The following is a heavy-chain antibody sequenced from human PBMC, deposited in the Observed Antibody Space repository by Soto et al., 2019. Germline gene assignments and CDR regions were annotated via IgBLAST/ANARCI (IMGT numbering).Heavy chain of an antibody. D-gene: IGHD3-16*01. V-gene: IGHV2-5*01. Sequence: QITLKESGPTLVEPTQTLTLTCTYSGFSLRTTGVGVGWIRQPPGKALEWLGIIYWNDDKRYSPSLKNRFTRTSDISKSQVVLTMPNMDPVDTATYYCAHTWGLPFDYWGQGTLVIVSS. CDR2: IYWNDDK. CDR1: GFSLRTTGVG. CDR3: AHTWGLPFDY. J-gene: IGHJ4*02.